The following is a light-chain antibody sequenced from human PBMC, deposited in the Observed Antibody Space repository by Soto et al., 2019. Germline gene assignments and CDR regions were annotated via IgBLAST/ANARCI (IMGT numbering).Light chain of an antibody. CDR2: DNN. J-gene: IGLJ2*01. V-gene: IGLV1-51*01. CDR3: ATWDGSLPGEV. Sequence: QSVLTQPPSASGSPGQSVTISCSGTSSDVGGFNYVSWYQQHPGRAPKVLIYDNNKRPSGIPDRFSGSKSGTSGTLDITGLQTGDEADYYCATWDGSLPGEVFGGGTKLTVL. CDR1: SSDVGGFNY.